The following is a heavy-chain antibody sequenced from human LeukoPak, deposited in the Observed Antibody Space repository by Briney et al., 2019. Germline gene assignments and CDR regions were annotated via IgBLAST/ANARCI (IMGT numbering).Heavy chain of an antibody. CDR1: GGSISSGDYY. V-gene: IGHV4-30-4*08. CDR3: ARERLVRGLDI. Sequence: PSETLSLTCTVSGGSISSGDYYWSWIRQPPGKGLEWIGYIYYSGSTYYNPPLKSRVTISVDTSKNQFPLKLSSVTAADTAVYYCARERLVRGLDIWGQGTMVTVSS. D-gene: IGHD3-9*01. J-gene: IGHJ3*02. CDR2: IYYSGST.